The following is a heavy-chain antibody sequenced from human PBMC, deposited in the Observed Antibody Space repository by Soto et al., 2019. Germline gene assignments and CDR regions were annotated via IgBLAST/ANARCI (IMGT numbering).Heavy chain of an antibody. V-gene: IGHV4-4*07. CDR3: ARVFYTDSGGYPRPIFDS. D-gene: IGHD3-22*01. CDR1: GASVTDCS. J-gene: IGHJ4*02. Sequence: QVQLQGSGPGLVRPSGTLSLTCSVSGASVTDCSWTWIRQPAGRGLEWIGLIYRSGSTTYNPSLESRVTMSLDTSKTQFSLRLTSVTAAETAVYYCARVFYTDSGGYPRPIFDSWSQGTLVTVSS. CDR2: IYRSGST.